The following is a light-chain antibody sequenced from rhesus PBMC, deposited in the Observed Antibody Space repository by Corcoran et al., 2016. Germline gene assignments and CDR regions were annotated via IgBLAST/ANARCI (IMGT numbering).Light chain of an antibody. J-gene: IGKJ4*01. CDR2: GAS. Sequence: EIVMTQSPATLSLSPGERATLSCRASQSVSSSLAWYQQKPGQAPKLLIYGASSRAPGIPDRFSGSGSGTGFTLTISSLETEDVGFYYCQQDYSWPPLTFGGGTKVELK. CDR1: QSVSSS. CDR3: QQDYSWPPLT. V-gene: IGKV3-42*01.